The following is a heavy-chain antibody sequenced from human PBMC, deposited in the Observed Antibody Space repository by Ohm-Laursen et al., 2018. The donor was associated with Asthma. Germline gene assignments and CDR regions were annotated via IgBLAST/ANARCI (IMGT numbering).Heavy chain of an antibody. CDR1: GYTFTSYY. CDR3: AEGGYSEARVGYGMDV. D-gene: IGHD3-22*01. V-gene: IGHV1-46*01. CDR2: INPSGGST. Sequence: ASVKVSCKASGYTFTSYYMHWVRQAPGQGLEWMGIINPSGGSTSYAQKFQGRVTMTRDTSTSTVYMELSSLRSEDTAVYYCAEGGYSEARVGYGMDVWGQGTTVTVSS. J-gene: IGHJ6*02.